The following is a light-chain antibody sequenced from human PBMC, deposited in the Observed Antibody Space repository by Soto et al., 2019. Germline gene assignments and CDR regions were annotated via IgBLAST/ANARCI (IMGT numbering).Light chain of an antibody. CDR3: QQRSNWLLT. J-gene: IGKJ4*01. V-gene: IGKV3-11*01. CDR2: DAS. CDR1: QSVSSY. Sequence: EIVLPQSPATLALYPGERATLSYRASQSVSSYLAWYQQKPGQAPRLLIYDASNRATGIPARFSGSGSGTDFTLTISSLEPEDFAVYYCQQRSNWLLTFGGGTKVDIK.